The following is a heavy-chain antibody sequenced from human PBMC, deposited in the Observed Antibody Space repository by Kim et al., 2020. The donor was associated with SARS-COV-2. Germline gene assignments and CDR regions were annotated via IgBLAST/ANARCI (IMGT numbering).Heavy chain of an antibody. Sequence: SETLSLTCTVSGGSISSYYWSWIRQPPGKGLEWIGYIYYSGSTNYNPSLKSRVTISVDTSKNQFSLKLSSVTAADTAVYYCAGSNWNYGLGYYYYYMDV. V-gene: IGHV4-59*01. CDR2: IYYSGST. CDR1: GGSISSYY. CDR3: AGSNWNYGLGYYYYYMDV. D-gene: IGHD1-7*01. J-gene: IGHJ6*03.